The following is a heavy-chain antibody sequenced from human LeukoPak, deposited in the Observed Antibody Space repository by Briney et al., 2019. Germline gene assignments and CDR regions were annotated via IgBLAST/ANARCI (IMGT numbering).Heavy chain of an antibody. CDR3: ARDEGGPVNY. D-gene: IGHD3-16*01. V-gene: IGHV1-18*01. J-gene: IGHJ4*02. CDR1: GYTFSSYG. Sequence: ASVKVSCKASGYTFSSYGINWVRQAPGQGLEWMGWISVINSGNTRYAQNFQGRLTMTTDTSTTTAYMELRSLRSDDTAVYYCARDEGGPVNYWGQGTLVTVSS. CDR2: ISVINSGNT.